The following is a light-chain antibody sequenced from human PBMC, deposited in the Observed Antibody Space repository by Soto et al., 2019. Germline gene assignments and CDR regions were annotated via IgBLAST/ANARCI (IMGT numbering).Light chain of an antibody. Sequence: DIKMTQSPSSLFASVGDRVTITCRASQIINTWLAWYQQRPGKAPILLIYRASNLVNGVPSRFSGSGSGTEFTLTISSLQPDDFSIYYCQQYETYSGTFGPGTKVDL. CDR1: QIINTW. J-gene: IGKJ3*01. CDR2: RAS. V-gene: IGKV1-5*03. CDR3: QQYETYSGT.